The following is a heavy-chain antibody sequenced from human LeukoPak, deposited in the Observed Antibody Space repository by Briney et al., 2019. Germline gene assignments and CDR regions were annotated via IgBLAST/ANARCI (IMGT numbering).Heavy chain of an antibody. V-gene: IGHV3-30*02. CDR1: GFIFSSYG. Sequence: GGSLRLSCAASGFIFSSYGKHWVRQAPGKGLEWVAFIPYDGSDKYFADSVKGQFTVSRDNSRSTLYLKLNSLRAEDTAVYYCAKDLAGSGWYRGIDYWGQGTLVTVSS. J-gene: IGHJ4*02. CDR3: AKDLAGSGWYRGIDY. D-gene: IGHD6-19*01. CDR2: IPYDGSDK.